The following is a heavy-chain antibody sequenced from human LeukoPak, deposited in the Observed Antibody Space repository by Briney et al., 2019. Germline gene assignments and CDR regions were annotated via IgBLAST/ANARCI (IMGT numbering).Heavy chain of an antibody. J-gene: IGHJ4*02. CDR1: GYTFTSYD. CDR2: MNPNSGNT. V-gene: IGHV1-8*01. D-gene: IGHD2-15*01. CDR3: ARGHCTGVSCSYLFDY. Sequence: ASVKVSCKASGYTFTSYDINWVRQATGQGLEWMGWMNPNSGNTGYAQKFQGRVTMTRNTSISTAYMELSSLRSEDTAVYYCARGHCTGVSCSYLFDYWGQGTLVTVSS.